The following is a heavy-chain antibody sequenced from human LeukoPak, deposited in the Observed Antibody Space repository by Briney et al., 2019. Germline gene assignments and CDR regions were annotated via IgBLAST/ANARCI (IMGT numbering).Heavy chain of an antibody. D-gene: IGHD3-22*01. CDR2: IHTSGST. CDR3: ARDGPLGYYDSSGSIDY. Sequence: PSETLSLTCTVSGDSISSYYWSWARQPAGKGLEWIGRIHTSGSTNYNPSLRSRVTMSVDTSKNQFSLKLSSVTAADTAVYYCARDGPLGYYDSSGSIDYWGQGTLVTVSS. CDR1: GDSISSYY. V-gene: IGHV4-4*07. J-gene: IGHJ4*02.